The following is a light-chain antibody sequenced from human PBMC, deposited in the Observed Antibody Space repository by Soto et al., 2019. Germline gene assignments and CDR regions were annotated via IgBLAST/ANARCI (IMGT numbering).Light chain of an antibody. CDR1: SSDAGGYNY. Sequence: QSALTQPASVSGSPGQSITISCTGTSSDAGGYNYVSWYQQHPGKAPKLLIYEVTYRPSGVSNRFSGSKSGNTASLTISGLQAEAEADYFCGSYTSSNTLVFGTGTKLTVL. CDR3: GSYTSSNTLV. CDR2: EVT. J-gene: IGLJ1*01. V-gene: IGLV2-14*03.